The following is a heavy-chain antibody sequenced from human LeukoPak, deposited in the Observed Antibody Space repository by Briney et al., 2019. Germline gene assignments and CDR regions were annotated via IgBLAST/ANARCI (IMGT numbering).Heavy chain of an antibody. CDR3: ARDRAAGN. CDR2: INQDGSEK. V-gene: IGHV3-7*01. CDR1: GITFRSHW. D-gene: IGHD6-13*01. J-gene: IGHJ1*01. Sequence: GGSLRLSCAASGITFRSHWMTWVRQAAGKGLEWVANINQDGSEKYYVDSVKGRFTISRDNAKNSLYLQMNSLRAEDTAVYYCARDRAAGNWGQGTLVTVSS.